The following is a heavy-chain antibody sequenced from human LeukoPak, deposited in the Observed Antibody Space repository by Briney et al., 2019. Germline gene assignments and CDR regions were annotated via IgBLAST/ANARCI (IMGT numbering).Heavy chain of an antibody. J-gene: IGHJ6*02. CDR3: AKEKRRKGYCSSTSCYHYYYGMDV. CDR1: GFTFSSYA. D-gene: IGHD2-2*01. V-gene: IGHV3-23*01. Sequence: GGSLRLSCAASGFTFSSYAMSWVRQAPGKGLEWVSAISGSGGSTYYADSVKGRFTISRDNSKNTLYLQMNSLRAEDTAVYYCAKEKRRKGYCSSTSCYHYYYGMDVWGQGTTVTVSS. CDR2: ISGSGGST.